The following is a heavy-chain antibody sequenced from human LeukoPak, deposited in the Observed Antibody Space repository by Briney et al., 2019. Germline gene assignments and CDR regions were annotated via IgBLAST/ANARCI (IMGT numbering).Heavy chain of an antibody. CDR3: ARAEFLEWWIDY. Sequence: ASVKVSCKASGYTFTSYDINWVRQATGQGLEWMGWTNPNSGNTGYAQKFQGRVTMTRNTSISTAYMELSSLRSEDTAVYYCARAEFLEWWIDYWGQGTLVTVSS. J-gene: IGHJ4*02. D-gene: IGHD3-3*01. V-gene: IGHV1-8*01. CDR2: TNPNSGNT. CDR1: GYTFTSYD.